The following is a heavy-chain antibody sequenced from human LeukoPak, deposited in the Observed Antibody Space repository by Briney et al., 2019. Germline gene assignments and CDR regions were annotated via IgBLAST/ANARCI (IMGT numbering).Heavy chain of an antibody. CDR3: ARLPFDTATMTFDY. D-gene: IGHD5-18*01. J-gene: IGHJ4*02. V-gene: IGHV4-39*07. Sequence: SETLSLTCTVSGGSISSSSYYWGWIRQPPGKGLEWIGSIYYSGSTYYNPSLKSRVTISVDKSKNQFSLKLSSVTAADTAVYYCARLPFDTATMTFDYWGQGTLVTVSS. CDR2: IYYSGST. CDR1: GGSISSSSYY.